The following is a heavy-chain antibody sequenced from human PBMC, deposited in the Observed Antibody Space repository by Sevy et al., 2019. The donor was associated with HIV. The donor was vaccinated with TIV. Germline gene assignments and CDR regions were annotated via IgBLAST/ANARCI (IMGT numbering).Heavy chain of an antibody. J-gene: IGHJ5*02. V-gene: IGHV4-30-4*01. Sequence: SETLSLTCTVSGGSISSGDYYWSWIRQPPGKGLEWIGYIYYSGSTYYNPSLKSRVTISVDTSKNQFSLKLSSVTAADTAVYYCAREGCSGGSCQVPDWFDPWGQGTLVTVSS. CDR2: IYYSGST. CDR3: AREGCSGGSCQVPDWFDP. D-gene: IGHD2-15*01. CDR1: GGSISSGDYY.